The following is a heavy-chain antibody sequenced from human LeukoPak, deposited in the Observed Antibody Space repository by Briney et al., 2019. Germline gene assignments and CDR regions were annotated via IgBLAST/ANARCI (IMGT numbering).Heavy chain of an antibody. CDR2: ISAYNGNT. D-gene: IGHD3-22*01. CDR1: GYTFTSYG. J-gene: IGHJ4*02. CDR3: ARDRVARYYDSSGGGSH. Sequence: APVKVSCKASGYTFTSYGISWVRQAPGQGLEWMGWISAYNGNTNYAQKLQGRVTMTTDTSTSTAYMELRSLRSDDTAVYYCARDRVARYYDSSGGGSHWGQGTLVTVSS. V-gene: IGHV1-18*01.